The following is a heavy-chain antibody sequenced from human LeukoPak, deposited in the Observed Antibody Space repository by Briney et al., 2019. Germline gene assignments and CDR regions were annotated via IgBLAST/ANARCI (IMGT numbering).Heavy chain of an antibody. Sequence: ASVKVSCKASGYTFTGYYMHWVRQAPGQGLEWMGWINPNSGGTNYAQKFQGRVTMTRDTSISTAYMELSRLRSDDTAVYYCARVRFPNGECYGFASGGQEPLVTVPS. CDR2: INPNSGGT. CDR3: ARVRFPNGECYGFAS. V-gene: IGHV1-2*02. D-gene: IGHD2-8*01. CDR1: GYTFTGYY. J-gene: IGHJ4*02.